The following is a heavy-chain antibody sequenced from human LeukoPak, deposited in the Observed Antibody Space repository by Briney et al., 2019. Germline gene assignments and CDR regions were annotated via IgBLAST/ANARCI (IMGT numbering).Heavy chain of an antibody. CDR3: AKVWDTYYYDSSGSFDY. V-gene: IGHV3-23*01. J-gene: IGHJ4*02. Sequence: PGGSLRLSWAASGXTFSSYAMSWVRQAPGKGLEWVSAISSSGGSTYYADSVKGRFTISRDNSKNTLYLQMNSLRAEDTAVYYCAKVWDTYYYDSSGSFDYWGQGTLVTVSS. CDR2: ISSSGGST. CDR1: GXTFSSYA. D-gene: IGHD3-22*01.